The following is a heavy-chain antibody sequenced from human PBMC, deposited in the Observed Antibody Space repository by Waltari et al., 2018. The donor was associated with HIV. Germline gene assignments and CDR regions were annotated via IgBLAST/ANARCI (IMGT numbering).Heavy chain of an antibody. V-gene: IGHV3-74*01. CDR3: ARREATVVRGVYYYGMDV. D-gene: IGHD3-10*01. Sequence: EVQLVESGGGLVQPGGSLRLSCAASGFTFRSYWMHWVRQAPGKGLVWVSGSHSVGSSTSYAACVRARFTTSRDNAKNTLYLERNSLRAEDTAVYYCARREATVVRGVYYYGMDVWGQGTTVTVSS. CDR2: SHSVGSST. CDR1: GFTFRSYW. J-gene: IGHJ6*02.